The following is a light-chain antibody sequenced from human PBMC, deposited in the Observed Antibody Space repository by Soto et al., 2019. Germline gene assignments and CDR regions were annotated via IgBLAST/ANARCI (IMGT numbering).Light chain of an antibody. Sequence: QSVLTQPPSVSAAPGQRVTISCSGSSSNIGSNYVSWYQQLPGTAPKLLIYDNYKRPSGIPDRFSGSTSGTSATLAIAGLQTGDEADYYCGTWDSSLTTWVFGGGTKLTVL. CDR3: GTWDSSLTTWV. J-gene: IGLJ3*02. CDR1: SSNIGSNY. V-gene: IGLV1-51*01. CDR2: DNY.